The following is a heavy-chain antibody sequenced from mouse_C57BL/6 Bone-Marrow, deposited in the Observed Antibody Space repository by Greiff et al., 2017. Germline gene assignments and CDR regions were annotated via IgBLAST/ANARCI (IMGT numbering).Heavy chain of an antibody. CDR1: GYTFTDYY. Sequence: VQLQQSGPVLVKPGASVKMSCKASGYTFTDYYMNLVKQSHGKNLEWIGVINPYNGGTSYNQKFKGKATLTVDKSSSTAYMELNSLTSEDSAVYNCAFPFAYWGQGTLVTVSA. CDR3: AFPFAY. CDR2: INPYNGGT. J-gene: IGHJ3*01. V-gene: IGHV1-19*01.